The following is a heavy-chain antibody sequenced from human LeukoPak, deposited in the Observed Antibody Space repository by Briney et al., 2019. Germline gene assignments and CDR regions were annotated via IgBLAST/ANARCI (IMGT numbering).Heavy chain of an antibody. V-gene: IGHV3-48*03. D-gene: IGHD5-12*01. Sequence: GGSLRLSCAASGFIYRSYFMNWVRPAQGEGREGVSYISTTGTIYYADSMEGRFTISRDNAKNSLYLQMNSLRAEDTAVYYCARAGSHRNSGYDYWGQGTLVTVSS. CDR2: ISTTGTI. CDR3: ARAGSHRNSGYDY. CDR1: GFIYRSYF. J-gene: IGHJ4*02.